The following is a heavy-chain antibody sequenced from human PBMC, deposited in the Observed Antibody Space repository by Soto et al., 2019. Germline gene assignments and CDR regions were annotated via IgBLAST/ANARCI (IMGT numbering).Heavy chain of an antibody. J-gene: IGHJ4*02. CDR1: GFTFTTYG. CDR3: AKDHDSGWYNSPAPIDY. CDR2: ISFDGSKK. Sequence: QVQLVESGGGVVQPGRSLRLSCAASGFTFTTYGMHWARQAPGKGLEWVAVISFDGSKKIYADSVKGRFTISGDNSKNTLYLQMDSLRIEDTAVYYCAKDHDSGWYNSPAPIDYWGQGTLVTVSS. D-gene: IGHD6-13*01. V-gene: IGHV3-30*18.